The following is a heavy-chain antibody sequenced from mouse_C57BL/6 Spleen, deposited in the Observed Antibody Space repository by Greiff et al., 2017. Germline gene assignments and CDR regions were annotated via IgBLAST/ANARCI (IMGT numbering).Heavy chain of an antibody. V-gene: IGHV1-15*01. D-gene: IGHD1-1*01. J-gene: IGHJ2*01. Sequence: VQLQESGAELVRPGASVTLSCKASGYTFTDYEMHWVKQTPVHGLEWIGAIDPETGGTAYNQKFKGKAILTADKSSSTAYMELRSLTSEDSAVYYCTRFGSFFDYWGQGTTLTVSS. CDR2: IDPETGGT. CDR3: TRFGSFFDY. CDR1: GYTFTDYE.